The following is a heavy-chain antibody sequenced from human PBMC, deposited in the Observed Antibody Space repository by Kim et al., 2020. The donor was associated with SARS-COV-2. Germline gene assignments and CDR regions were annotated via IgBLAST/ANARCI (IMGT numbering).Heavy chain of an antibody. CDR3: AREASAESG. CDR2: INEDGSEG. J-gene: IGHJ4*02. Sequence: GGSLRLSCAASGFTIGAVWMSWVRQAPGKGPEWVANINEDGSEGNYVDSVKGRFSISRDNAKNSLSLQMNSLRAEDTAVYYCAREASAESGWGQGTLVTVSS. V-gene: IGHV3-7*03. CDR1: GFTIGAVW.